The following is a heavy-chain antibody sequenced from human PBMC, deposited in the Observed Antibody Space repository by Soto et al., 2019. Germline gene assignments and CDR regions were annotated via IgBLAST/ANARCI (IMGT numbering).Heavy chain of an antibody. CDR1: GYSFTTYW. V-gene: IGHV5-51*01. CDR2: IYPGDSDT. CDR3: ARLGGSGSYYRRYFDY. J-gene: IGHJ4*02. D-gene: IGHD3-10*01. Sequence: PGESLKISCKASGYSFTTYWIGWVRQMPGKGLEWMGIIYPGDSDTRYSPSFQGQVIISADKSITTAYLQWSSLKASDTAVYYCARLGGSGSYYRRYFDYWGQGTPVTVSS.